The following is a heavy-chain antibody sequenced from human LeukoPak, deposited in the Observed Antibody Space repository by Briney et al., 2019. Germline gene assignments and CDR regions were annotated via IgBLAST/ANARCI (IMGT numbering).Heavy chain of an antibody. J-gene: IGHJ4*02. V-gene: IGHV3-23*01. CDR2: ISGSGGST. Sequence: PGRSLRLSCAASGFTFSDYGMSWVRQAPGKGLEWVSAISGSGGSTYYAASVKGRFTISRDNAKNTLYLQMNNLRADDTAVYYCAKNGRLLEYRGQGTLVTVSS. D-gene: IGHD1-1*01. CDR1: GFTFSDYG. CDR3: AKNGRLLEY.